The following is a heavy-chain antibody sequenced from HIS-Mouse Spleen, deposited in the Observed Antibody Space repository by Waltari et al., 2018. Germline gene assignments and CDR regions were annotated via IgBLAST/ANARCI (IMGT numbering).Heavy chain of an antibody. CDR3: AREIPYSSSWYDWYFDL. CDR1: GGSNRSSSDY. V-gene: IGHV4-39*07. CDR2: IYYSGST. J-gene: IGHJ2*01. Sequence: QLQLQESGPGLVKPSETLSLTCTVSGGSNRSSSDYCGWIRPPPWKGLEWIGSIYYSGSTYYNPSLKSQVTISVDTSKNQFSLKLSSVTAADTAVYYCAREIPYSSSWYDWYFDLWGRGTLVTVSS. D-gene: IGHD6-13*01.